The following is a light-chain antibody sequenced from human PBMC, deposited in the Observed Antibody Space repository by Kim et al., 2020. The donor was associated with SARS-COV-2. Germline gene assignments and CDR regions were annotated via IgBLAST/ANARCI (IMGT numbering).Light chain of an antibody. J-gene: IGLJ2*01. CDR1: NSNIGSKS. V-gene: IGLV1-44*01. CDR2: RDS. CDR3: AAWDDSLNNMV. Sequence: GQTVATSCSGSNSNIGSKSVDWYQLLPGTAPKLLIYRDSQRPSGVPDRFSGSKSGTSASLAVSGLQSEDESDYYCAAWDDSLNNMVFGGGTQLTVL.